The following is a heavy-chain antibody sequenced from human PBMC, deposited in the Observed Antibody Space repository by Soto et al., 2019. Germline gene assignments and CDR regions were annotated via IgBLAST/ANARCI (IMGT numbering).Heavy chain of an antibody. CDR3: AKSNLNDFWSGYYYYFDY. Sequence: GGSLRLSCAASGVTFSSYSMSWVRQAPGKGLEWVSAISGSGGSTYYADSVKGRFTISRDNSKNTLYLQMNSLRAEDTAVYYCAKSNLNDFWSGYYYYFDYWGQGTLVTVSS. CDR2: ISGSGGST. J-gene: IGHJ4*02. D-gene: IGHD3-3*01. CDR1: GVTFSSYS. V-gene: IGHV3-23*01.